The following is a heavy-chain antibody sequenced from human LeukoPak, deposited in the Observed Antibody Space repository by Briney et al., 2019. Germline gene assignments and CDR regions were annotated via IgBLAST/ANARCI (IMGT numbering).Heavy chain of an antibody. D-gene: IGHD5-12*01. Sequence: ASVKVSCKASGYTFTGYYMHWVRQAPVQGLEWMGWINPNSGGTNYAQKFQGRVTMTRDTSISTAYMELSRLRSDDTAVYYCAREYSGYDYEGDYWGQGTLVTVSS. CDR3: AREYSGYDYEGDY. CDR2: INPNSGGT. V-gene: IGHV1-2*02. CDR1: GYTFTGYY. J-gene: IGHJ4*02.